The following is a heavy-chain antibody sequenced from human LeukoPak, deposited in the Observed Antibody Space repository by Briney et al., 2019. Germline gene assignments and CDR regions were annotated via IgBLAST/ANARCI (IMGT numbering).Heavy chain of an antibody. CDR2: INRSCGST. CDR1: GYTFTKNY. CDR3: AMPDRLALDY. V-gene: IGHV1-46*01. D-gene: IGHD3-9*01. J-gene: IGHJ4*02. Sequence: ASVTVSFTASGYTFTKNYIHWVRQAPGQGLEWMGIINRSCGSTSYAQKIQGRVTMTRDTSTSTVYMELTSLRSEVTALYYCAMPDRLALDYWGQGTLVTVSS.